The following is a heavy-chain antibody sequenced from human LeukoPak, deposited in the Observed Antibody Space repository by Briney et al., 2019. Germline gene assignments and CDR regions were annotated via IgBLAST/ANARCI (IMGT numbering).Heavy chain of an antibody. CDR1: GGSISSGGYY. V-gene: IGHV4-31*03. Sequence: PSETLSLTCTVSGGSISSGGYYWSWIRQHPGKGLEWIGYIYYSGSTYYNPSLKSRVTISVDTSKNQFSLKLSSVTAADTAVYHCARDNGDLLFDYWGQGTLVTVSS. J-gene: IGHJ4*02. CDR3: ARDNGDLLFDY. D-gene: IGHD4-17*01. CDR2: IYYSGST.